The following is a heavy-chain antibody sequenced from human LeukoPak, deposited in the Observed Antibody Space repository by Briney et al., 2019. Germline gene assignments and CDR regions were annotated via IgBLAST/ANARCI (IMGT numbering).Heavy chain of an antibody. D-gene: IGHD6-19*01. CDR1: GFTFSSYS. J-gene: IGHJ6*03. V-gene: IGHV3-21*01. CDR3: ARPGGYSSGWYEGRDYYYYMAV. Sequence: PGGSLRLSCAASGFTFSSYSMNWVRQAPGKGLEWVSSISSSSSYIYYADSVKGRFTISRDNAKNSLYLQMNSLRAEDTAVYYCARPGGYSSGWYEGRDYYYYMAVGGKGTTVTVSS. CDR2: ISSSSSYI.